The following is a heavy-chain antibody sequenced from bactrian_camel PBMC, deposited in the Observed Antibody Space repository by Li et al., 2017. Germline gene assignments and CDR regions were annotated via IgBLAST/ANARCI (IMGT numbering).Heavy chain of an antibody. CDR2: IDSDGCT. J-gene: IGHJ4*01. CDR3: ATDRSGGYCDVYEFWRGGCF. V-gene: IGHV3S26*01. Sequence: QLVESGGGLVQPGGSLRLSCAASGYTYSSYCMGWFRQAPGKEREGVAAIDSDGCTSYADSVKGRFTISRDNVKNTLYLQLNRLKTEDTAMYYCATDRSGGYCDVYEFWRGGCFRGQGTQVTVS. CDR1: GYTYSSYC. D-gene: IGHD2*01.